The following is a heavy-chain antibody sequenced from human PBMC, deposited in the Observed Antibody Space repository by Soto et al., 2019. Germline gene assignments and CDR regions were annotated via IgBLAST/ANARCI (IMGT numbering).Heavy chain of an antibody. D-gene: IGHD6-19*01. Sequence: QVQLVESGGGVVQPGRSLRLSCAASGFTFRNYGMYWVRQDPGKGLEWVAVIWYDGSNENYVDSVKGRFTISRDNSKNTLYLQMNSLRAEDTAVYYCARDGADTYLPDHWGQGTQVTVSS. J-gene: IGHJ4*02. CDR2: IWYDGSNE. CDR3: ARDGADTYLPDH. V-gene: IGHV3-33*01. CDR1: GFTFRNYG.